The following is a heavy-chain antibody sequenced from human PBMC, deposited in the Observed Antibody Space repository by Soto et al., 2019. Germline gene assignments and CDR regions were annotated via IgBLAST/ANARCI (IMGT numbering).Heavy chain of an antibody. J-gene: IGHJ4*02. D-gene: IGHD2-2*01. Sequence: SETLSLTCDVSSVAITSSNCWIWVRQPPGKGLEWLGKISHSGTVNYNATLRSRVTISVDKPKNQLSLKLMSVTAADTAVYYCARDYAGFDYWGPGIRVTVSS. V-gene: IGHV4-4*02. CDR1: SVAITSSNC. CDR3: ARDYAGFDY. CDR2: ISHSGTV.